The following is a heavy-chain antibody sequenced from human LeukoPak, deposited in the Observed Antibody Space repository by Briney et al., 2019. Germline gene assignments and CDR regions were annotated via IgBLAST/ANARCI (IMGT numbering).Heavy chain of an antibody. V-gene: IGHV3-74*01. J-gene: IGHJ4*02. CDR1: GFDFSSNW. D-gene: IGHD3-16*01. CDR3: ARKLWHRNDC. Sequence: PGGSLRLSCAASGFDFSSNWMHWVRHAPGQGLVWVSRIKGDGISTNYADSVKGRFTVSRDNFKNTLYLQMNSLRAEDTALYYCARKLWHRNDCWGQGTLVTVSS. CDR2: IKGDGIST.